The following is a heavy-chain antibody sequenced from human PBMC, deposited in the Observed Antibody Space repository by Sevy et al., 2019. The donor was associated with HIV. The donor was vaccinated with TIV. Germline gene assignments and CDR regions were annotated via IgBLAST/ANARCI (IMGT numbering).Heavy chain of an antibody. CDR2: IWYDGSNK. V-gene: IGHV3-33*01. CDR3: ARGHATYYQYYYYYGIDV. D-gene: IGHD3-10*01. Sequence: GGSLRLSCAASGFTFSSYGMHWVRQAPGKGLEWVAVIWYDGSNKYYADSVKGRFTISRDNSKNTLYLQMNSLRAEDTAVYYCARGHATYYQYYYYYGIDVWGQGTTVTVSS. J-gene: IGHJ6*02. CDR1: GFTFSSYG.